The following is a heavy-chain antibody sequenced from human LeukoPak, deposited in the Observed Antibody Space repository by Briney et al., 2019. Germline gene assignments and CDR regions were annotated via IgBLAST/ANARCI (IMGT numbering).Heavy chain of an antibody. V-gene: IGHV4-59*01. Sequence: SETLSLTCTVSGGSISSYYWSWIRQPPGKGLEWIWYIYYSVSTNYNPSLKSGFTISVDTSKNQFSLKLRSVTAADTAVYYCARGGSYYLNYFDYRGQGTLVTVSS. CDR1: GGSISSYY. D-gene: IGHD1-26*01. J-gene: IGHJ4*02. CDR2: IYYSVST. CDR3: ARGGSYYLNYFDY.